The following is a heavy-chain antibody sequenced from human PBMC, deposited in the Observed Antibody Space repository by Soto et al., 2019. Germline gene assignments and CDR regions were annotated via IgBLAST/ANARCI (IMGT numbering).Heavy chain of an antibody. V-gene: IGHV1-69*12. D-gene: IGHD6-13*01. CDR2: IIPICTTT. Sequence: QVHLVQSGAEVKKPGSSVKVSCKASGGTFSNHAINWVRQAPGQGLEWMGRIIPICTTTNYAQKFQGRVTIHEDESTLTAYMELSSLKHDDTAVYYCAREVAADGAFREDVFDIWGQGTLVTVSS. CDR1: GGTFSNHA. CDR3: AREVAADGAFREDVFDI. J-gene: IGHJ3*02.